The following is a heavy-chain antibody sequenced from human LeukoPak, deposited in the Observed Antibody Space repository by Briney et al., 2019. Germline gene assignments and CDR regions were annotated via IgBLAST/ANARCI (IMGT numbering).Heavy chain of an antibody. J-gene: IGHJ2*01. CDR1: GYTFTSYG. D-gene: IGHD3-22*01. Sequence: ASVKVSCKASGYTFTSYGITWVRQAPGQGLEWMGWVNSNSGGTNYAQKFQGRVTMTRDTSISTAYMELSRLRSDDTAVYYCARDLGPQSYYYDSSGYILGYFDFWGRGTLVTVSS. V-gene: IGHV1-2*02. CDR2: VNSNSGGT. CDR3: ARDLGPQSYYYDSSGYILGYFDF.